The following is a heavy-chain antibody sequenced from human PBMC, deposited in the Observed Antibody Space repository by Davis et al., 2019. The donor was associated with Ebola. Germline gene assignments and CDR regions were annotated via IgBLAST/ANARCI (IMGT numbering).Heavy chain of an antibody. J-gene: IGHJ6*02. D-gene: IGHD2-2*01. CDR2: ISSSSSYI. V-gene: IGHV3-21*01. CDR3: ARVGYCSSTSCFYYYYYGMDV. CDR1: GFTFSSYS. Sequence: GGSLRLSCAASGFTFSSYSMNWVRQAPGKGLEWVSSISSSSSYIYYADSVKGRFTISRDNAKNTLYLQMNSLRAEDTAVYYCARVGYCSSTSCFYYYYYGMDVWGQGTTVTVSS.